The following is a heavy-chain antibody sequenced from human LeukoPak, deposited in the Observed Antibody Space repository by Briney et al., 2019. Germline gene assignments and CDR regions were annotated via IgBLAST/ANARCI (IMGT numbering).Heavy chain of an antibody. CDR1: GGSFSSYY. Sequence: SETLSLTCTVSGGSFSSYYWSWIRQPPGKGLEWIGYIYYSGSTNYNPSLKSRVTISLDTSKNQFSLKLSSVTAADTAVYYCARDRPTEYGDYASSAFDIWGQGTMVTVSS. V-gene: IGHV4-59*01. CDR2: IYYSGST. CDR3: ARDRPTEYGDYASSAFDI. J-gene: IGHJ3*02. D-gene: IGHD4-17*01.